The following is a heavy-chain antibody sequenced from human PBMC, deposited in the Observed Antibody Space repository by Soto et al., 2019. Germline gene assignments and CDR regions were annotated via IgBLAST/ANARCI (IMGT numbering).Heavy chain of an antibody. Sequence: ASVKVSCKASGYTFTSYYMHWARQAPGQGLEWMGIINPSGGSTSYAQKFQGRVTMTRDTSTSTVYMELSSLRSEDTAVYYCARDQGYYDSSGYYNYYYGMDVWGQGTTVTVSS. J-gene: IGHJ6*02. D-gene: IGHD3-22*01. V-gene: IGHV1-46*01. CDR3: ARDQGYYDSSGYYNYYYGMDV. CDR2: INPSGGST. CDR1: GYTFTSYY.